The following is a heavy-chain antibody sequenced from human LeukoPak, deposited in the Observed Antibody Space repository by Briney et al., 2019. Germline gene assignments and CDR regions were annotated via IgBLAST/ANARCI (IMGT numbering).Heavy chain of an antibody. V-gene: IGHV4-59*08. CDR2: MSYSGST. D-gene: IGHD6-13*01. CDR3: ARRRAEGGSNGHYNWFDP. Sequence: PSETLSFTCTVSGDSITSYYWSWIRQPPGKGLEWIGSMSYSGSTNYNPSLKSRVTMSVDTTKNQFSLRLNSVTAADTAVYYCARRRAEGGSNGHYNWFDPWGQGTLVTVSS. J-gene: IGHJ5*02. CDR1: GDSITSYY.